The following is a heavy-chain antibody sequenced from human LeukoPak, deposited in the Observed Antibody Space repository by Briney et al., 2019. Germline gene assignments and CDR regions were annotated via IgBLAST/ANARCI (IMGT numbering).Heavy chain of an antibody. CDR1: GYSFTTYW. V-gene: IGHV5-51*01. D-gene: IGHD3-10*01. Sequence: GESLKISCEGSGYSFTTYWIAWVRQMPGKGLEWMGIIFPGDSDTRYSPSFQGQVTISADKSINTAYLQWGSLKASDTAMYYCARDTYGSGSYAFDIWGQGTMVTVSS. J-gene: IGHJ3*02. CDR2: IFPGDSDT. CDR3: ARDTYGSGSYAFDI.